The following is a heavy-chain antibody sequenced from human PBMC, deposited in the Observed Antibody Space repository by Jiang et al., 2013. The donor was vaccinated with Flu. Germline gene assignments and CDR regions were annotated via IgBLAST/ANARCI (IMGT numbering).Heavy chain of an antibody. J-gene: IGHJ6*03. V-gene: IGHV3-48*03. D-gene: IGHD3-3*01. CDR2: ISSSGSTI. CDR3: ARDGAIFGVAPTYYMDV. Sequence: SGFTFSSYEMNWVRQAPGKGLEWVSYISSSGSTIYYADSVKGRFTISRDNAKNSLYLQMNSLRAEDTAVYYCARDGAIFGVAPTYYMDVWGKGTTVTVSS. CDR1: GFTFSSYE.